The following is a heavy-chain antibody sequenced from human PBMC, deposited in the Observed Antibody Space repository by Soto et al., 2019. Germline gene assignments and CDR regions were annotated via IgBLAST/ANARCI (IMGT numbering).Heavy chain of an antibody. Sequence: ASVKVSCKASGYTFTSYGISWVRQAPGQGLEWMGWISAYNGNTNYAQKLQGRVTMTTDTSTSTAYMELRSLRSDDTAVYYCARDRVTMIVEAPGISFDPWGQGTQVTVSS. V-gene: IGHV1-18*01. D-gene: IGHD3-22*01. CDR3: ARDRVTMIVEAPGISFDP. J-gene: IGHJ5*02. CDR2: ISAYNGNT. CDR1: GYTFTSYG.